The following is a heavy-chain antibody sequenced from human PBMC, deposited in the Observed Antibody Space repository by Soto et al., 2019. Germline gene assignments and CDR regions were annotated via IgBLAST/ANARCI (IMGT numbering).Heavy chain of an antibody. CDR3: ARALTIFGVVNHYYYYGMDV. D-gene: IGHD3-3*01. J-gene: IGHJ6*02. CDR1: GFTFSSYA. V-gene: IGHV3-30-3*01. CDR2: ISYDGSNK. Sequence: GGSLRLSCAASGFTFSSYAMHWVRQAPGKGLEWVAVISYDGSNKYYADSVKGRFTISRDNSKNTLYLQMNSLRAEDTAVYYCARALTIFGVVNHYYYYGMDVWGQGTTVTVSS.